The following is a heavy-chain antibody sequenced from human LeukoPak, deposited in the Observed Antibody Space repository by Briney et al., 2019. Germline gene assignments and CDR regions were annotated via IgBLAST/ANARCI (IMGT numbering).Heavy chain of an antibody. J-gene: IGHJ4*02. Sequence: GGSLRLSCAASGFTFSSYEMNWVRQAPGKGLEWVSYISLSGSDTYYADSVTGRFTISRDNAKNSLYLQMNSLRAEDTALYCCAREGGIRGYSYGSHYWGQGTLVTVSS. CDR1: GFTFSSYE. CDR2: ISLSGSDT. CDR3: AREGGIRGYSYGSHY. V-gene: IGHV3-48*03. D-gene: IGHD5-18*01.